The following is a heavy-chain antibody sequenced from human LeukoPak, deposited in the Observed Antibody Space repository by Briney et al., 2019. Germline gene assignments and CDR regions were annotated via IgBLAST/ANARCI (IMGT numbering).Heavy chain of an antibody. CDR1: GGSISSSSYY. CDR2: IHYSGST. CDR3: ARSPGRSYTRWWYFDY. Sequence: SETLSLTCTVSGGSISSSSYYWGWIRQPPGKGLEWIGSIHYSGSTYYNPSLKSRVTISVDTSKNQFSLKLSSVTAADTAVYYCARSPGRSYTRWWYFDYWGQGTLVTVSS. J-gene: IGHJ4*02. D-gene: IGHD2-15*01. V-gene: IGHV4-39*07.